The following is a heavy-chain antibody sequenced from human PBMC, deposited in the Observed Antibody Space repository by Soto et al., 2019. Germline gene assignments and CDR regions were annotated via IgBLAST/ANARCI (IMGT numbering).Heavy chain of an antibody. CDR2: ISSTGGST. V-gene: IGHV3-23*01. CDR3: AKQRVGSSWYRVLGS. CDR1: GFTFTDYA. J-gene: IGHJ5*02. D-gene: IGHD6-13*01. Sequence: EVQLLESGGGLVQPGGSLRLTCAASGFTFTDYAMSWVRQAPGKGLEWVSFISSTGGSTYYADSVKGRFTISRDDSTNTVSLLMNSLRAEDTAVYYCAKQRVGSSWYRVLGSWGQVTLVTVSS.